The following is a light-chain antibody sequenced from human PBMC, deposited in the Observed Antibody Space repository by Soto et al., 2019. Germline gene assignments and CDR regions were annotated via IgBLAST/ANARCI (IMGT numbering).Light chain of an antibody. CDR1: QTVHSDS. CDR3: NHFDYSPRT. CDR2: ATS. V-gene: IGKV3-20*01. J-gene: IGKJ1*01. Sequence: PGATGTLSFRHCQTVHSDSLAWFQQRPGQAHRLLIFATSRRATDIQDRFSGSRSGTDFTLAISRLQPEDFAIYYCNHFDYSPRTFGQGTKVDIK.